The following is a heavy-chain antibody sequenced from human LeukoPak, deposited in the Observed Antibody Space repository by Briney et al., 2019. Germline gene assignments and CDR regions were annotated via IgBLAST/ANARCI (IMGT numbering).Heavy chain of an antibody. Sequence: SETLSLTCTVSGGSISSSSYYWGWIRQPPGKGLEWIGRIYYSGSTYYNPSLKSRVTISVDTSKNQFSLKLSSVTAADTAVYYCARRYPFNTRGSSWFHFDYWGQGTLVTVSS. V-gene: IGHV4-39*01. D-gene: IGHD6-13*01. CDR1: GGSISSSSYY. CDR2: IYYSGST. CDR3: ARRYPFNTRGSSWFHFDY. J-gene: IGHJ4*02.